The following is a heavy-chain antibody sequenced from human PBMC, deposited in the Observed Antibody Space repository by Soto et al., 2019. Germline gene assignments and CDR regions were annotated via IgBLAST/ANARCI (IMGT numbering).Heavy chain of an antibody. V-gene: IGHV4-59*08. J-gene: IGHJ4*02. Sequence: SETLSLTCTVSGGSISSYYWSWIRQPPGKGLEWIGYIYYSGSTNYNPSLKSRVTISVDTSKNQFSLKLSSVTAADTAVYYCARHGWSSWYVDFDYWGQGTLVTVSS. D-gene: IGHD6-13*01. CDR2: IYYSGST. CDR3: ARHGWSSWYVDFDY. CDR1: GGSISSYY.